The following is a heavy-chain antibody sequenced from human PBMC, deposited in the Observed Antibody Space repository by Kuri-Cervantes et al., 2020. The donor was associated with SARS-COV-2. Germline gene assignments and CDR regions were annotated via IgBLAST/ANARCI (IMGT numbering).Heavy chain of an antibody. J-gene: IGHJ4*02. V-gene: IGHV4-30-4*08. CDR3: ARGWTTVTTPYFDY. Sequence: SCTVSGGSISSGDYYWSWIRQPPGKGLEWIGYIYYSGSTYYNPSLKSRVTISVDTSKNQFSLKLSSVTAADTAVYYCARGWTTVTTPYFDYWGQRTLVTVSS. CDR1: GGSISSGDYY. D-gene: IGHD4-11*01. CDR2: IYYSGST.